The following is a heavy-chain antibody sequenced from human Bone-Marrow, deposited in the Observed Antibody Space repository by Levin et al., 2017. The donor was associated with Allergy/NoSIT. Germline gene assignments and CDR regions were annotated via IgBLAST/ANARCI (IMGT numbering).Heavy chain of an antibody. CDR1: GSTFTSYN. J-gene: IGHJ5*02. CDR3: ARGDCYSGSCYGPDWLDP. V-gene: IGHV1-8*01. Sequence: PGGSLRLSCKTSGSTFTSYNVYWVRQAPGQGLEYMGYINPNSGNTGYAQKFQGRVTMTRNSSITTAYMKLSGLRFEDTAIYYCARGDCYSGSCYGPDWLDPWGQGTQVTVSS. D-gene: IGHD2-15*01. CDR2: INPNSGNT.